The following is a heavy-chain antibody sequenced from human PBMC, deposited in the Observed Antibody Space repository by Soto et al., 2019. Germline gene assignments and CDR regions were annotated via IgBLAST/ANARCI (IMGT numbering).Heavy chain of an antibody. Sequence: GASVKVSCKASGYIFTSYGISWVRQAPGQGLEWMGWISTSNGNTRFAQKFQGRVTMATDTSTTTAYMELRSLRSDDTAVYYCARTLSSAASPYYFDFWGQGTPVTVSS. V-gene: IGHV1-18*04. CDR2: ISTSNGNT. J-gene: IGHJ4*02. CDR3: ARTLSSAASPYYFDF. D-gene: IGHD6-25*01. CDR1: GYIFTSYG.